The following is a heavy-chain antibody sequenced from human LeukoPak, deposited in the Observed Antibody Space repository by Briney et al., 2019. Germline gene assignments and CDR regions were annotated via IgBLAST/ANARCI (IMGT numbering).Heavy chain of an antibody. CDR3: ARDWGSGPHHY. CDR2: INWNGGSR. Sequence: GGSLRLPCAASGFTFDDYGMSWVRQVSGKGLEWVSGINWNGGSRAYGDCVEGRFNISRDNGKNSLYLQMNRLRAEDTALYYCARDWGSGPHHYLGQATLVTVSS. D-gene: IGHD3-16*01. V-gene: IGHV3-20*04. J-gene: IGHJ4*02. CDR1: GFTFDDYG.